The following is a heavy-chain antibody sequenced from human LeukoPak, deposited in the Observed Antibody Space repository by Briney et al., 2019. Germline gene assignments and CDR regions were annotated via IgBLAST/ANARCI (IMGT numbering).Heavy chain of an antibody. D-gene: IGHD1-26*01. Sequence: SETLSLTCTVTCGSISSGSYYWSWIRQPAGKGLEWIGRIYTSGSTNYNPSLKSRVTISVDTSKNQFSLKLSSVTAADTAVYYCASGSYLFDYWGQGTLVTVSS. CDR3: ASGSYLFDY. V-gene: IGHV4-61*02. J-gene: IGHJ4*02. CDR1: CGSISSGSYY. CDR2: IYTSGST.